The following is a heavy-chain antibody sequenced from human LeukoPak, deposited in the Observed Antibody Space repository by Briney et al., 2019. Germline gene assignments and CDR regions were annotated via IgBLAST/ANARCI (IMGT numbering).Heavy chain of an antibody. D-gene: IGHD3-10*01. V-gene: IGHV3-74*01. J-gene: IGHJ3*02. CDR3: ASEEGKYYYDSGSYAFDI. CDR2: INSDASYT. Sequence: GGSLSLSCAASGFTFSSYWMQWVRQAPGKGLVWVSRINSDASYTSYADSVKGRFTISRDNAKNTLYLQMNSLRAEDTAVYYCASEEGKYYYDSGSYAFDIWGQGTMVTVSS. CDR1: GFTFSSYW.